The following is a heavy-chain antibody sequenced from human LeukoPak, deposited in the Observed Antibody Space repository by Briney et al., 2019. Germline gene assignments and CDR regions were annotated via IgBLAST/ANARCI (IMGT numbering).Heavy chain of an antibody. J-gene: IGHJ5*02. CDR3: AKDAGQWQNWNWFAP. D-gene: IGHD6-19*01. CDR1: GFTFNEYG. CDR2: ISHDGSKT. Sequence: PGGSLRLSCAGSGFTFNEYGMHWVRQAPGKGLEWVAAISHDGSKTYSGDSVKGRFTISRDNSKNTLFLEMNSLRPEDTAMYYCAKDAGQWQNWNWFAPWGQGTLVIVSS. V-gene: IGHV3-30*18.